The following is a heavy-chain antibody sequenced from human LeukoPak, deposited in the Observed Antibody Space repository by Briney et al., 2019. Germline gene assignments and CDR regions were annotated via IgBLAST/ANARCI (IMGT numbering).Heavy chain of an antibody. CDR3: ARTYYDFWSGPDAFDI. CDR1: GFTFNNYW. V-gene: IGHV3-74*01. Sequence: GGSLRLSCAASGFTFNNYWMNWVRQAPEKGLVWVSRINSDGSSTNYVESVKGRFTISRDNAKNTLYLQMNSLRAEVTAVYYCARTYYDFWSGPDAFDIWGQGTMVTVSS. D-gene: IGHD3-3*01. CDR2: INSDGSST. J-gene: IGHJ3*02.